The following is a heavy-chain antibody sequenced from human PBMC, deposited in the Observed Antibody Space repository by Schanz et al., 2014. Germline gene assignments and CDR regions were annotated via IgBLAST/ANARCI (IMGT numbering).Heavy chain of an antibody. CDR2: LSGSGGST. D-gene: IGHD3-9*01. CDR1: GFTFNSYA. V-gene: IGHV3-23*01. CDR3: AKQIHYDILTVTRN. Sequence: DVQLLESGGGLVQPGGSLRLSCAASGFTFNSYAMSWVRQAPGKGLEWVSALSGSGGSTYYADSVKGRFTISRDNSKNTLYLQMNSLRAEDTAVYDCAKQIHYDILTVTRNWGQGTLVTVSS. J-gene: IGHJ4*02.